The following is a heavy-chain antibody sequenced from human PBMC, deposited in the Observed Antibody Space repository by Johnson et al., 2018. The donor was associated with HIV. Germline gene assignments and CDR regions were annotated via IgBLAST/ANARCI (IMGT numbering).Heavy chain of an antibody. CDR1: GFTFSSYG. J-gene: IGHJ3*02. Sequence: QMQLVESGGGVVQPGGSLRLSCAASGFTFSSYGMHWVRQAPGKGLAWVAFIRYDGSNKYYADSVQVRFTISRDNSKNTLYLQMNSLRAEDTAVYYCASVVGGRTYYNFWSGYSDAFDIWGQGTMVTVSS. CDR2: IRYDGSNK. CDR3: ASVVGGRTYYNFWSGYSDAFDI. V-gene: IGHV3-30*02. D-gene: IGHD3-3*01.